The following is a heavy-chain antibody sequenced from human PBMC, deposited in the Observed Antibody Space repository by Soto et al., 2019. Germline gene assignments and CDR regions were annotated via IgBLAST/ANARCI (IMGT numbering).Heavy chain of an antibody. Sequence: EVQLVESGGGLVQPGGSLRLSCAASGFTFSSYTMNWVRQAPGKGLEWVSYISSSSSTIYYADSVKGRFTISRDNAKSSLYLRMNSLRAEDTAVYYCARDGSGSYYNVLDYWGQGTLVTVSS. D-gene: IGHD3-10*01. CDR2: ISSSSSTI. CDR1: GFTFSSYT. J-gene: IGHJ4*02. V-gene: IGHV3-48*01. CDR3: ARDGSGSYYNVLDY.